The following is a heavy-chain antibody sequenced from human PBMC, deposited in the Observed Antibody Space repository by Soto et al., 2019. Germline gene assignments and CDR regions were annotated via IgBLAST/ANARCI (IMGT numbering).Heavy chain of an antibody. CDR3: ASVRVFGASAFDI. V-gene: IGHV4-59*01. CDR1: GGSISSYY. Sequence: QLQLQESGPGLVKPSETLSLTCTVSGGSISSYYWNWIRQPPGKGLEWIAYIYHSGATNYSPSLRRPPTIPVDTSTARFSLTLSSVTAADTAVSYGASVRVFGASAFDIWGQGTVVSVSS. D-gene: IGHD3-10*01. CDR2: IYHSGAT. J-gene: IGHJ3*02.